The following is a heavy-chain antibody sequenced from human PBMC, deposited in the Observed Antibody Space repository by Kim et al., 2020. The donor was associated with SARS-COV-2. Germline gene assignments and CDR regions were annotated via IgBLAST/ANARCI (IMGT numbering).Heavy chain of an antibody. CDR1: GFTFSSYA. CDR3: AKSEVIQLWLRGPLEY. Sequence: GGSLRLSCAASGFTFSSYAMGWVRQAPGKGLEWVSAISGSGGSTYYADSVKGRFTISRDNSKNTLYLQMNSLRAEDTAVYYCAKSEVIQLWLRGPLEYWGQGTLVTVSS. V-gene: IGHV3-23*01. CDR2: ISGSGGST. D-gene: IGHD5-18*01. J-gene: IGHJ4*02.